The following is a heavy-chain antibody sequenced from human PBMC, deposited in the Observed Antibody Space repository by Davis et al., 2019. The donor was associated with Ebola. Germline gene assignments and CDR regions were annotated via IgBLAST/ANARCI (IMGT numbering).Heavy chain of an antibody. CDR3: ASGVVAFDI. CDR1: GDSISSLSYY. V-gene: IGHV4-39*01. Sequence: SETLSLTCTVSGDSISSLSYYWGWIRQPPGKGLEWIGSIYYSGSTYYNPSLKSRVTISVDTSKNQFSLKLSSVTAADTAVYYCASGVVAFDIWGQGTMVTVSS. CDR2: IYYSGST. J-gene: IGHJ3*02. D-gene: IGHD3-3*01.